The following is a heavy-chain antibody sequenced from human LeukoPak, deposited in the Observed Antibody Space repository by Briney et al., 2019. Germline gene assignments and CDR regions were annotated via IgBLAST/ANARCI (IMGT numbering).Heavy chain of an antibody. J-gene: IGHJ4*02. V-gene: IGHV3-30*04. Sequence: PGGSLRLSCAASGFTFSSYAMHWVRPAPGQGLEWGAVISYDGSNKYYADSVKGRFTISRDNSKNALDLQMNSLRAEDTAVYYCARGDCSSTSCQDFDYWGQGTLVTVSP. CDR1: GFTFSSYA. CDR2: ISYDGSNK. CDR3: ARGDCSSTSCQDFDY. D-gene: IGHD2-2*01.